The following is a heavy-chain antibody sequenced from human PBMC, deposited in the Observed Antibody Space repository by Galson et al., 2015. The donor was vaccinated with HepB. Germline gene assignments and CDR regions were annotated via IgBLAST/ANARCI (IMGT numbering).Heavy chain of an antibody. J-gene: IGHJ4*02. D-gene: IGHD3-3*01. CDR3: AKDDSIFGVVIYSLIY. CDR2: ISYDGSNK. CDR1: GFTFSSYG. V-gene: IGHV3-30*18. Sequence: SLRLSCAASGFTFSSYGMHWVRQAPGKGLEWVAVISYDGSNKYYADSVKGRFTISRDNSKNTLYLQMNSLRTEDTAVYYCAKDDSIFGVVIYSLIYWGQGTLVTVSS.